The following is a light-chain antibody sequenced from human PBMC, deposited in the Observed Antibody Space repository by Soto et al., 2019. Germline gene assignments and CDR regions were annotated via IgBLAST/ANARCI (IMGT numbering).Light chain of an antibody. CDR3: IAYAGSNTFV. Sequence: QSVLAQPPSASGSPGQSVTISCTGTSSDVGDNYVSWYQQHLGKAPKLIIYEVTLRPSGVPDRFSGSKSGNTASLTVSGLHVDDEADYYCIAYAGSNTFVFGTGTKVTVL. CDR2: EVT. J-gene: IGLJ1*01. CDR1: SSDVGDNY. V-gene: IGLV2-8*01.